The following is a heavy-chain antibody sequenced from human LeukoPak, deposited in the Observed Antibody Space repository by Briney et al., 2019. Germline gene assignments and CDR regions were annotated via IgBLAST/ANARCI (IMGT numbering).Heavy chain of an antibody. J-gene: IGHJ4*02. CDR3: AKVEVAYCGGDCYSLVDY. CDR2: ISYGGSSK. CDR1: GFTFGNYG. V-gene: IGHV3-30*18. Sequence: GGSLRPSCAASGFTFGNYGMHWVRQAPGKGLEWVAVISYGGSSKYYADSVKGRFTISRDNSRNTLYLQMNSVRAEDTAVYYCAKVEVAYCGGDCYSLVDYWGQGTLVTVSS. D-gene: IGHD2-21*02.